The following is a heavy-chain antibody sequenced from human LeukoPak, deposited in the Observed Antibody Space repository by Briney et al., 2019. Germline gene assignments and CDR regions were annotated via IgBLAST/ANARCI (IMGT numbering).Heavy chain of an antibody. D-gene: IGHD1-26*01. CDR2: LYIGGNT. V-gene: IGHV3-53*01. Sequence: GGSLRLSCVASGFSVSSNYMAWVRQAPGKGLEWVSVLYIGGNTYYGDFVKGRFAISRDNSRNTLYLQMNSLRVDDTAVYYCARELAVGAITEYFQDWGQGTLVTVSS. CDR3: ARELAVGAITEYFQD. J-gene: IGHJ1*01. CDR1: GFSVSSNY.